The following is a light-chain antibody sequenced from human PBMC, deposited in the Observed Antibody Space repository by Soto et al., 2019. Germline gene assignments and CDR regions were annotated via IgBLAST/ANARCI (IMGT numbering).Light chain of an antibody. Sequence: QSVLTQPPSVSGAPGQRVTISCTGNSSNLGAGYDVHWYQQLPGAVPKLVIFGNRNRPSGVPERFSGSKSGTSASLAITGVQAEDAADYYCQAYDYTLTASVFGGGPRLTVL. J-gene: IGLJ2*01. CDR2: GNR. CDR3: QAYDYTLTASV. V-gene: IGLV1-40*01. CDR1: SSNLGAGYD.